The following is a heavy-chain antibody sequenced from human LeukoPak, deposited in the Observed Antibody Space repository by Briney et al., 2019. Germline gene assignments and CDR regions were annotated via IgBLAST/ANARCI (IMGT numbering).Heavy chain of an antibody. CDR2: FDPEDGET. Sequence: ASVKVSCKVSGYTLTELSMHWVRQAPGKGLEWMGGFDPEDGETIYAQKFQGRVTMTEDTSTDTAYMELSSLRSEDTAVYYCATGRSYCSSTSCYNYYYVDVWGKGTTVTVSS. J-gene: IGHJ6*03. D-gene: IGHD2-2*02. V-gene: IGHV1-24*01. CDR1: GYTLTELS. CDR3: ATGRSYCSSTSCYNYYYVDV.